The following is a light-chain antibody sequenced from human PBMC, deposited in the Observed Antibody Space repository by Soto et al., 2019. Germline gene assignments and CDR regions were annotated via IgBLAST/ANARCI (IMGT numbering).Light chain of an antibody. J-gene: IGLJ1*01. CDR3: SSHTTSSALQV. CDR1: ISDFVVYNY. V-gene: IGLV2-14*01. CDR2: GVS. Sequence: QSFLTQPASVSGSPGRSITISCTGTISDFVVYNYVSWYQQHPGKAPKLMIYGVSNRPSGVSNRFSGSKSGNTASLTISGLQAEDEADYYCSSHTTSSALQVFGSGTKVTVL.